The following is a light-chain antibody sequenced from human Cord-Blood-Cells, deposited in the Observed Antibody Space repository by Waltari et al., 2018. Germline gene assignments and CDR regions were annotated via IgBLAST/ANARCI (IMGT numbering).Light chain of an antibody. Sequence: EIVLTQSPATLTLSPGERATLSCRASQSVSSYLAWYQQKHGQAPRLLIYYASNRATGIPARFSGSGSGTDFTLTISSLEPEDFAVYYCQQRSNWPLTFGGGTKVEIK. J-gene: IGKJ4*01. CDR3: QQRSNWPLT. CDR1: QSVSSY. V-gene: IGKV3-11*01. CDR2: YAS.